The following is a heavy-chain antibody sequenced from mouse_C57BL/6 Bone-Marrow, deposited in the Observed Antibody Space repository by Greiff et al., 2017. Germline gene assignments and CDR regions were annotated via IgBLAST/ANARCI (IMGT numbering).Heavy chain of an antibody. CDR3: DRTTGSWFAY. CDR1: GYTFTSYG. D-gene: IGHD4-1*02. Sequence: QVQLQQSGPELARPGASVKLSCKASGYTFTSYGISWVKQRTGQGLEWIGEIYPRSGNTYYNEKFKGKATLTADKSSSPAYMELRSLTSEASAVYFCDRTTGSWFAYWGQGTLVTVSA. CDR2: IYPRSGNT. J-gene: IGHJ3*01. V-gene: IGHV1-81*01.